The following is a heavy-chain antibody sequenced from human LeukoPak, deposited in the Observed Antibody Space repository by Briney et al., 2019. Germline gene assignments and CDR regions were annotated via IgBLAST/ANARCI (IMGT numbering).Heavy chain of an antibody. V-gene: IGHV4-59*06. Sequence: SETLSLTCTVSGGSISSYYWSWIRQHPGKGLEWIGYIYYSGSTYYNPSLKSRVTISVDTSKNQFSLKLSSVTAADTAVYYCARREIAAAGTERHDAFDIWGQGTMVTVSS. J-gene: IGHJ3*02. CDR2: IYYSGST. CDR3: ARREIAAAGTERHDAFDI. D-gene: IGHD6-13*01. CDR1: GGSISSYY.